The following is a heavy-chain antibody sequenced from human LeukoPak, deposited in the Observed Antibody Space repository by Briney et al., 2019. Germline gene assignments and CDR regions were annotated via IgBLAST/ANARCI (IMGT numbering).Heavy chain of an antibody. CDR1: VGSFSDYY. V-gene: IGHV4-34*01. CDR3: ARGGATPMVFRY. J-gene: IGHJ4*02. Sequence: PSETLSLTCAVYVGSFSDYYWSWIRQSPGKGLEWIGEINHSGSTKYNPSLKSRVAISIDTSKNQFSLHLTSVTAADTAVYYCARGGATPMVFRYWGRGTLVTVSS. CDR2: INHSGST. D-gene: IGHD3-10*01.